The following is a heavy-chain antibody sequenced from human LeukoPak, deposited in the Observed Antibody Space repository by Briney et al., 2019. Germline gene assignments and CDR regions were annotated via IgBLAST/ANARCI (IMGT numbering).Heavy chain of an antibody. CDR1: GYTFTNYG. V-gene: IGHV1-18*01. Sequence: ASVKVSCKASGYTFTNYGISWVRQAPGQGLEWMGWISAYNGNTNYAQKLQGRVIMTTDTSTNTAYMDLRSLRSDDTAVYYCARDDSWVSTSYCDSTGCYPNWFDPWGQGTLVTVSS. CDR3: ARDDSWVSTSYCDSTGCYPNWFDP. D-gene: IGHD2-2*01. CDR2: ISAYNGNT. J-gene: IGHJ5*02.